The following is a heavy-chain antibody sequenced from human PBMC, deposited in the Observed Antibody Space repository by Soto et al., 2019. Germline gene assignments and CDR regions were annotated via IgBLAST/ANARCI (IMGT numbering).Heavy chain of an antibody. Sequence: ESGGGLVQPGRSLRLSCAASGFTFDDYAMHWVRQAPGKGLEWVSGISWNRGSIGYADSVKGRFTISSDTAKNSPYLQMNSRRGEDTALYYCAKGRYYDFWIGLCICYYYNMDVWGKGTTVTVSS. CDR2: ISWNRGSI. J-gene: IGHJ6*03. CDR1: GFTFDDYA. CDR3: AKGRYYDFWIGLCICYYYNMDV. V-gene: IGHV3-9*01. D-gene: IGHD3-3*01.